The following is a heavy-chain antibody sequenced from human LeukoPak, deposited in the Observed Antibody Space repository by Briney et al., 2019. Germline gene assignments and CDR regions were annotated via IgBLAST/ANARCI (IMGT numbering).Heavy chain of an antibody. CDR1: GGSISSYY. D-gene: IGHD5-18*01. Sequence: PSETLSLTCTVSGGSISSYYWSWIRQPPGKGLEWIGYIYYSGSTNYNPSLRSRVTISVDTSKNQFSLKLSSVTAADTAVYYCASRSSGYSYGIDYWGQGTLVTASS. CDR3: ASRSSGYSYGIDY. V-gene: IGHV4-59*01. J-gene: IGHJ4*02. CDR2: IYYSGST.